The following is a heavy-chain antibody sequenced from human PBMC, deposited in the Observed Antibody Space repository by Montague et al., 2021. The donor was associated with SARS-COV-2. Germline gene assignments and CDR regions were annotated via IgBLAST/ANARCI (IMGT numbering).Heavy chain of an antibody. V-gene: IGHV3-23*03. J-gene: IGHJ6*02. Sequence: SLRLSCAASGFTFSSYAMSWVRQAPGKGLEWVSVIYSGGSSTYYADSVXDRFTISRDNSKNTLYLQMNSLRAEDTAVYYCAKDLEEFITIFGVVTKSPLGMDVWGQGTTVTVSS. CDR1: GFTFSSYA. D-gene: IGHD3-3*01. CDR2: IYSGGSST. CDR3: AKDLEEFITIFGVVTKSPLGMDV.